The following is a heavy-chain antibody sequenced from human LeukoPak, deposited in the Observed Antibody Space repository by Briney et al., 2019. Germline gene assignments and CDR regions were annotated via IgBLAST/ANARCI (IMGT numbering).Heavy chain of an antibody. V-gene: IGHV4-59*08. Sequence: SETLSLPCTVSGGSISSYYCNWIRQPPGKGLEWIGYIYYSGSTNYNPSLKSRVSISVDMSKNQFSLKLNSVTAADTAIYYCARGYGYFDYWGQGTLVTVSS. CDR3: ARGYGYFDY. D-gene: IGHD5-18*01. CDR2: IYYSGST. CDR1: GGSISSYY. J-gene: IGHJ4*02.